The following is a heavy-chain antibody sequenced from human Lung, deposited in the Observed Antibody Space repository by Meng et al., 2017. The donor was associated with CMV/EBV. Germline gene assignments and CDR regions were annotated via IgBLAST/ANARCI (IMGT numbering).Heavy chain of an antibody. J-gene: IGHJ4*02. Sequence: GGSLRLSCAASGFMFSNYGIHWVRQAPGKGLEWVAFIRFDGLNKYSADSVKGRFTISRDDSKNTVYLQMNSLRAEDTAVYYCAKDSCSSDRCFHHGINHYLESWXQGTLVXVSS. D-gene: IGHD2-2*01. CDR3: AKDSCSSDRCFHHGINHYLES. V-gene: IGHV3-30*02. CDR1: GFMFSNYG. CDR2: IRFDGLNK.